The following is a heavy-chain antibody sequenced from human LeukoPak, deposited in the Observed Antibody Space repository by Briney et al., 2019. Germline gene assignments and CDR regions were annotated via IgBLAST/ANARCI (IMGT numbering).Heavy chain of an antibody. Sequence: SETLSLTCAVYGGSFSGYYWSWIRQPPGKGLEWIGEINHSGSTNYNPSLKSRVTISVDTSKNQFSLKLSSVTAADTAVYYCATRRGYSGSLVWFDPWGQGTLVTVSS. J-gene: IGHJ5*02. V-gene: IGHV4-34*01. CDR2: INHSGST. D-gene: IGHD6-13*01. CDR3: ATRRGYSGSLVWFDP. CDR1: GGSFSGYY.